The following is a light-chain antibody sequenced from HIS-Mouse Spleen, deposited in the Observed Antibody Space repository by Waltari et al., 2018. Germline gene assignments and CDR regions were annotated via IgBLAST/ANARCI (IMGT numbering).Light chain of an antibody. Sequence: QSALTQPASVSGSPGQSTTITCTGTIRAVGSYNLVSWYQQHPAKAPKLMIYEGSKRPSGVSNRFSGSKSGNTASLTSSGLQAEDEADYYCCSYAGSWVFGGGTKLTVL. CDR1: IRAVGSYNL. CDR2: EGS. V-gene: IGLV2-23*01. CDR3: CSYAGSWV. J-gene: IGLJ3*02.